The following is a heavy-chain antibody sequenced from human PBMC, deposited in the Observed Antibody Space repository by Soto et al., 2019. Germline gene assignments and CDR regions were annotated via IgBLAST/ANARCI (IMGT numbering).Heavy chain of an antibody. CDR3: ARLCSGWYSGYYYGMDV. D-gene: IGHD6-19*01. CDR1: GYTFTSYY. Sequence: GASVKVSCKASGYTFTSYYMHWVRQAPGQGLEWMGIINPSGGSTSYAQKFQGRVTMTRDTSTSTVYMELSRLRSDDTAVYYCARLCSGWYSGYYYGMDVRGQGTTVTGSS. V-gene: IGHV1-46*01. J-gene: IGHJ6*02. CDR2: INPSGGST.